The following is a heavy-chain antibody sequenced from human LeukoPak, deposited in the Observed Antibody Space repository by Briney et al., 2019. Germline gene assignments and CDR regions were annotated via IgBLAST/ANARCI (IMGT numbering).Heavy chain of an antibody. J-gene: IGHJ5*02. CDR2: IYTSGST. D-gene: IGHD3-3*01. Sequence: SETLSLTCTVSGGSISSGSYYWSWIRQPAGKGLEWIGRIYTSGSTNYNPSLKSRVTISVDTSKNQFSLKLSSVTAADTAVYYCARDTSFWSGYLNWFDPWGQGTLVTVSS. V-gene: IGHV4-61*02. CDR3: ARDTSFWSGYLNWFDP. CDR1: GGSISSGSYY.